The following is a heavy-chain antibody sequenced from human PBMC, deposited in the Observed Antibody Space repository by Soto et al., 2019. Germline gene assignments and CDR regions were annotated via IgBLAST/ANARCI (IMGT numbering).Heavy chain of an antibody. Sequence: RGESLKISCKGSGYSFTSYWIGWVRQIPGKGLEWMGIIYPGDSDTRYSPSFQGQVTISADKSISTAYLQWSSLKASDTAMYYCARHLKVSSSYYYYYKDVWGKGTTVTV. CDR1: GYSFTSYW. CDR2: IYPGDSDT. CDR3: ARHLKVSSSYYYYYKDV. D-gene: IGHD6-6*01. J-gene: IGHJ6*03. V-gene: IGHV5-51*01.